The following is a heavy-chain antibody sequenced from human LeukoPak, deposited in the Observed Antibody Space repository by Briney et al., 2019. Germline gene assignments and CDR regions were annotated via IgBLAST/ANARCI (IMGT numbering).Heavy chain of an antibody. D-gene: IGHD6-6*01. CDR1: GFTVSSNY. CDR3: ARRGVAAIFDP. CDR2: IYYTGST. V-gene: IGHV4-59*08. Sequence: GSLRLSCAASGFTVSSNYMSWVRQAPGKGLEWIAYIYYTGSTTYNPSLKSRVTVSLDTSKNQFSLKLSSVTAADTAIYYCARRGVAAIFDPWGQGTLVTVSS. J-gene: IGHJ5*02.